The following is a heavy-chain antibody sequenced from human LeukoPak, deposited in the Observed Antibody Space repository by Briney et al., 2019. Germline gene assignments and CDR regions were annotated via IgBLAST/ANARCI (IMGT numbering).Heavy chain of an antibody. Sequence: SETLSLTCAVYVGSFSGYYWSWIRQPPGRGREWSGEINHSGSTNYNPSLKSRVTISVDTSKNQFSLKLSSVTAADTAVYYCASNYGSGTYYYYGMDVWGKGTTVTVSS. CDR1: VGSFSGYY. CDR2: INHSGST. CDR3: ASNYGSGTYYYYGMDV. V-gene: IGHV4-34*01. D-gene: IGHD3-10*01. J-gene: IGHJ6*04.